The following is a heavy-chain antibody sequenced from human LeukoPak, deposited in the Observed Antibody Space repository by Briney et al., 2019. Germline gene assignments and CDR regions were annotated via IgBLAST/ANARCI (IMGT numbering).Heavy chain of an antibody. CDR1: GYTFTSYG. V-gene: IGHV1-18*01. CDR2: ISAYNGNT. D-gene: IGHD2-2*01. Sequence: ASVKVSCKASGYTFTSYGISWLRQAPGQGLEWMGWISAYNGNTNYAQKLQGRVTMTTDTSTSTAYMELRSLRSDDTAVYYCARDGSLSSTSGAFDIWGQGTMVTVSS. CDR3: ARDGSLSSTSGAFDI. J-gene: IGHJ3*02.